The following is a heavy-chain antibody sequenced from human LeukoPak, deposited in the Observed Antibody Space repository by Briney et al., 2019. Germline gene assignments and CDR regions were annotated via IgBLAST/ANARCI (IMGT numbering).Heavy chain of an antibody. Sequence: GGSLRLSCAASGFTFSASWMTWVRQAPGRGLEWVANVDPDANTKNYLDSVKGRFTISRDNARNSLYLQMNSLRAEDTAIYYCARDSGYGALDYWGQGTLVTVSS. D-gene: IGHD5-12*01. CDR1: GFTFSASW. V-gene: IGHV3-7*01. CDR3: ARDSGYGALDY. J-gene: IGHJ4*02. CDR2: VDPDANTK.